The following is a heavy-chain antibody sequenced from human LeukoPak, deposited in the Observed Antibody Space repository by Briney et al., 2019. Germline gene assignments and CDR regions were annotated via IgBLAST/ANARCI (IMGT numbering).Heavy chain of an antibody. V-gene: IGHV1-18*01. Sequence: ASVKVSCKASGYTFTSYGISWVRQAPGQGLEWMGGIIPIFGTANYAQKFQGRVTMTTDTSTSTAYMELRSLKSDDTAVYYCASLKNYYDSSGYLVTDAFDIWGQGTMVTVSS. CDR2: IIPIFGTA. J-gene: IGHJ3*02. CDR1: GYTFTSYG. D-gene: IGHD3-22*01. CDR3: ASLKNYYDSSGYLVTDAFDI.